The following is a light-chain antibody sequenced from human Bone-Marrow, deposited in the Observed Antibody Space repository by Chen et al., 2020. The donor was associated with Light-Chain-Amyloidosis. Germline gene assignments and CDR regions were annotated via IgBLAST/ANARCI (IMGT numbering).Light chain of an antibody. V-gene: IGLV6-57*03. J-gene: IGLJ3*02. CDR2: EKD. CDR1: SGDIATNY. Sequence: NFILTQDHSVSESPGKTVTISCTRSSGDIATNYVQWYQQRPGSAPTTVIYEKDLRPSGVPDRFSGSIDTSSNSASLTISGLETEDEADYYCQSYATNTWIFGGGTHLTVL. CDR3: QSYATNTWI.